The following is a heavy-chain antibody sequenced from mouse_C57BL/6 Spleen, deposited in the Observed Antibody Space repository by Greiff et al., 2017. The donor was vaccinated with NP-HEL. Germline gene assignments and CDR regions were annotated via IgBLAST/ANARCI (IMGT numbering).Heavy chain of an antibody. CDR1: GYTFTDYN. Sequence: EVQLQQSGPELVKPGASVKMSCKASGYTFTDYNMHWVKQSHGKSLEWIGYINPNNGGTSYNQKFKGKATLTVNKSSSTAYMELRSLTSEDSAVYYCASHYYGNYGGDYWGQGTTLTVSS. V-gene: IGHV1-22*01. J-gene: IGHJ2*01. CDR2: INPNNGGT. CDR3: ASHYYGNYGGDY. D-gene: IGHD2-1*01.